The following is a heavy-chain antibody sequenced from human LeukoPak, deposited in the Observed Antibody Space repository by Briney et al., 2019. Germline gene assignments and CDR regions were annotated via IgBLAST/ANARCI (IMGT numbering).Heavy chain of an antibody. CDR1: GGSISSYY. CDR2: IYYTGST. Sequence: SETLSLTCTVSGGSISSYYWSWIRQPPGKGLEWIGYIYYTGSTKYNASLKSRVTISVDTSKNQFSLKLSSVTAADTAVYYCARVELERSFDIWGQGTMVTVSS. CDR3: ARVELERSFDI. D-gene: IGHD1-1*01. V-gene: IGHV4-59*08. J-gene: IGHJ3*02.